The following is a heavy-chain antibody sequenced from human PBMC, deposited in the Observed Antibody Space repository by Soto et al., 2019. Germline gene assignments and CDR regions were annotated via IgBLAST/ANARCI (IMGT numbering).Heavy chain of an antibody. CDR2: ISSSSSTI. Sequence: GGSLRLSCAASGFTFSSYSMNWVRQAPGKGLEWVSYISSSSSTIYYADSVKGRFTISRDNAKNSLYLQMNSLRAEDTAVYYCARGPRGGNDAFDIWGQGTMVTVSS. J-gene: IGHJ3*02. V-gene: IGHV3-48*01. CDR3: ARGPRGGNDAFDI. CDR1: GFTFSSYS.